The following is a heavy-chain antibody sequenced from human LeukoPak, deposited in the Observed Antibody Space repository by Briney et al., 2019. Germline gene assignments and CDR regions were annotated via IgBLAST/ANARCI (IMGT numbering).Heavy chain of an antibody. CDR3: ARKGLGDC. CDR1: GFTFSSFW. Sequence: GGTLRLSCAASGFTFSSFWMSWVRQAPGKGLEWVANIKQDGSVQYYVDSVKGRFTISRDNAKNSLYLQMNSLRAEDTAVYYCARKGLGDCWGQGTLVTVSS. CDR2: IKQDGSVQ. J-gene: IGHJ4*02. D-gene: IGHD3-22*01. V-gene: IGHV3-7*01.